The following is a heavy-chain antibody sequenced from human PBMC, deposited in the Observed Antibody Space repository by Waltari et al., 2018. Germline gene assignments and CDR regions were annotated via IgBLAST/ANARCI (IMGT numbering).Heavy chain of an antibody. CDR3: ARDYCDRTYCHGMDV. V-gene: IGHV3-30*04. D-gene: IGHD3-22*01. CDR1: ELTVRSYA. CDR2: LSYNSRNT. J-gene: IGHJ6*02. Sequence: QVPVVESGGGVVQPGRSLRRSCEASELTVRSYAMDWVRQAPGKGLEWVAVLSYNSRNTYYVDYVKGRFTISRDNSKKMFYMEMNSLRAEDTAIYYCARDYCDRTYCHGMDVWGQGTTVIVSS.